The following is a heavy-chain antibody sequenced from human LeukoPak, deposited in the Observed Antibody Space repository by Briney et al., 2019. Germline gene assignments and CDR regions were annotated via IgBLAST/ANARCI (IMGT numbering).Heavy chain of an antibody. J-gene: IGHJ4*02. CDR2: IYYSGST. Sequence: SETLSLTCTVPGGSISSSSYYWGWIRQPPGKGLEWIGSIYYSGSTYYNPSLKSRVTISVDTSKNQFSLKLSSVTAADTAVYYCARGIAVAGELDYWGQGTLVTVSS. D-gene: IGHD6-19*01. V-gene: IGHV4-39*01. CDR1: GGSISSSSYY. CDR3: ARGIAVAGELDY.